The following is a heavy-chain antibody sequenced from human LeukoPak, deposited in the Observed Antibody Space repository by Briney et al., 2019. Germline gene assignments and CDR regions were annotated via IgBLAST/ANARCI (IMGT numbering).Heavy chain of an antibody. CDR3: ARAAMVRGVDYFDS. V-gene: IGHV3-23*01. D-gene: IGHD3-10*01. J-gene: IGHJ4*02. Sequence: GGSLRLSCAASGFTFSSYSMTWVGQAPGKGLEWVSVISGSGGATYYADSVKGRFTISRDNSKNTLYLQMNSLRAEDTAVYYCARAAMVRGVDYFDSWGQGTLVTVSS. CDR2: ISGSGGAT. CDR1: GFTFSSYS.